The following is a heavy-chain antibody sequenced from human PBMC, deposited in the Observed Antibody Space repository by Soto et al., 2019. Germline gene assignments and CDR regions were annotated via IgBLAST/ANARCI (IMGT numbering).Heavy chain of an antibody. CDR2: IYYTGNS. D-gene: IGHD2-15*01. V-gene: IGHV4-61*03. Sequence: SETLSLTCTVSGGSVGSGSYYWSWIRQPPGKGLEWIGYIYYTGNSNYNPSLKNRVTMSVDTSKSHFSLKLSSVTAADTAVYYCARGGYCSGNSCPAYYYYYYGMDVWRRGTTVTVSS. CDR3: ARGGYCSGNSCPAYYYYYYGMDV. J-gene: IGHJ6*02. CDR1: GGSVGSGSYY.